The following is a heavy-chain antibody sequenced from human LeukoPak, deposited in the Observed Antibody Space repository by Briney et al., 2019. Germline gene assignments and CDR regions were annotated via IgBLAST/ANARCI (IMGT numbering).Heavy chain of an antibody. Sequence: KASETLSLTCTVSGGSISSYYWSWIRQPPGKGLEWIGSIYYSGRTYYNPSLKSRVAISVDTSSNQFSLKLSSVTAADTAVYYCARPVDYYYYYMDVWGKGTTVTVSS. CDR2: IYYSGRT. CDR1: GGSISSYY. V-gene: IGHV4-59*12. J-gene: IGHJ6*03. CDR3: ARPVDYYYYYMDV.